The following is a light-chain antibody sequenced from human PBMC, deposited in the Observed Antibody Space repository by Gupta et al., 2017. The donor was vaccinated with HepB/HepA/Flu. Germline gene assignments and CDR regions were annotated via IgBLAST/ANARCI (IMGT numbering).Light chain of an antibody. V-gene: IGKV1-39*01. CDR2: AAS. CDR1: QRISSY. CDR3: QQSNSTSGR. J-gene: IGKJ4*01. Sequence: IQMTQSPSSLSASVGDRVTITCRASQRISSYLNWYQQKPGKAPKLLIYAASSLQSGVPSRFSGSGSGTDFTLTISRLQPEDFATYYCQQSNSTSGRFGRGTKVEIK.